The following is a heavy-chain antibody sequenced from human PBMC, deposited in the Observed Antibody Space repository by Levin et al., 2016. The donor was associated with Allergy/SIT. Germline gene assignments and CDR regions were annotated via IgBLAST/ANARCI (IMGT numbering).Heavy chain of an antibody. CDR1: GFTFSSYA. J-gene: IGHJ4*02. Sequence: GESLKISCAASGFTFSSYAMSWVRQAPGKGLEWVSAISGSGGSTYYADSVKGRFTISRDNSKNTLYLQMNSLRAEDTAVYYCAKYFARYSGYDTHMYYFDYWGQGTLVTVSS. CDR3: AKYFARYSGYDTHMYYFDY. D-gene: IGHD5-12*01. CDR2: ISGSGGST. V-gene: IGHV3-23*01.